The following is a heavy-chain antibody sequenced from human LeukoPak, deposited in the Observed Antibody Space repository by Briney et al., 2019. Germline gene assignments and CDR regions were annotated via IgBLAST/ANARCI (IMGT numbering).Heavy chain of an antibody. Sequence: SETLSLTCAVYGGSFSGYYWSWIRQPPGKGLEWIGEINHSGSTNYNPSLKSRVTISVDTSKNQFSLKLSSVTAADTAVYYCARSRRHYGSGRGAFDIWGQGTMVTVSS. CDR1: GGSFSGYY. D-gene: IGHD3-10*01. V-gene: IGHV4-34*01. CDR3: ARSRRHYGSGRGAFDI. J-gene: IGHJ3*02. CDR2: INHSGST.